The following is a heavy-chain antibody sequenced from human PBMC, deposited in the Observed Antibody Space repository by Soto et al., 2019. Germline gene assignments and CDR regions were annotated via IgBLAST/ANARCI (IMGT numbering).Heavy chain of an antibody. J-gene: IGHJ4*02. D-gene: IGHD6-19*01. V-gene: IGHV3-13*01. Sequence: GGSLRLSCAASGFTFSSYDMHWVRQATGKGLEWVSAIGTAGDTYYPGSVKGRFTISRENAKNSLYLQMNSLRAGDTAVYYCARDKAVAGQFDYWGQGTLVTVSS. CDR2: IGTAGDT. CDR3: ARDKAVAGQFDY. CDR1: GFTFSSYD.